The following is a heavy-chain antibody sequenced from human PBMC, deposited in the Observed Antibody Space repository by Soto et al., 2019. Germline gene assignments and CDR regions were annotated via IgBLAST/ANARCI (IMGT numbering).Heavy chain of an antibody. J-gene: IGHJ6*02. CDR2: IKSKTDGGTT. D-gene: IGHD3-10*01. Sequence: EVQLVESGGGLVKPGGSLRLSCAASGFTFSNAWMNWVRQAPGKGLEWVGRIKSKTDGGTTDYAAPVKGRFTISRDDSKNTLYLQMNSQKTEDSAVYYCYYYGSWGWHYYGMDVWGQGTTVTVSS. V-gene: IGHV3-15*07. CDR1: GFTFSNAW. CDR3: YYYGSWGWHYYGMDV.